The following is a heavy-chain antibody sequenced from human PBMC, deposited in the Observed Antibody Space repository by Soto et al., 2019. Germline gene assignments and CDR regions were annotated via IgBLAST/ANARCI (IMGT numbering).Heavy chain of an antibody. CDR2: INHSGST. D-gene: IGHD2-15*01. V-gene: IGHV4-34*01. CDR3: ARHCSGGSCYYAFDI. Sequence: PSETLSLTCAVFGGSFSGYYWSWIRQPPGKGLEWIGEINHSGSTNYNPSLKSRVTISVDTSKNQFSLKLSSVTAADTAVYYCARHCSGGSCYYAFDIWGQGTMVPVS. CDR1: GGSFSGYY. J-gene: IGHJ3*02.